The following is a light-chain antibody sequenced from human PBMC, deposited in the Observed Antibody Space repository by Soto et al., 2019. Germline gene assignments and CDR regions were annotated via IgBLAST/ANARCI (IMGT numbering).Light chain of an antibody. CDR3: QQYNNWPLT. CDR2: GAS. V-gene: IGKV3-15*01. Sequence: EIVMTQSPATLSVSPGERATISCRASQSVSSNLAWYQQKPGQTPRLLIYGASTRATGFTARFSGSGSGTEFSLPISSLQSEDFAIYYCQQYNNWPLTFGGGTKVEIK. CDR1: QSVSSN. J-gene: IGKJ4*01.